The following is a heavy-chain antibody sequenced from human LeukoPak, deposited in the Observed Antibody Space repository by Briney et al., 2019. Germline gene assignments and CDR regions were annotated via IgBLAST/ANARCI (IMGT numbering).Heavy chain of an antibody. CDR1: GFTFSSYS. J-gene: IGHJ4*02. Sequence: GGSLRLSCAASGFTFSSYSMNWVRQAPGKGLEWVSAISGSGGSTYYADSVKGRFTISRDNSKNTLYLQMNSLRAEDTAVYYCAKMQLIAAGGFDYWGQGTLVTVSS. CDR2: ISGSGGST. D-gene: IGHD6-25*01. CDR3: AKMQLIAAGGFDY. V-gene: IGHV3-23*01.